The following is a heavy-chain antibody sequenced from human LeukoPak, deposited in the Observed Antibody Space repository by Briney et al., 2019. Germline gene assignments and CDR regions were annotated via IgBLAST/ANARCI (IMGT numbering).Heavy chain of an antibody. Sequence: PSETLSLTCTVSDGSISSSGYYWGWLRQPPGKGLEWIASTYYSGTTYYNASLKSRVTISVDTSKNQFSLKLSSVTAADTAVYYCARQTGSGLFSLPGGQGTLVTVSS. CDR1: DGSISSSGYY. CDR2: TYYSGTT. V-gene: IGHV4-39*01. D-gene: IGHD3-10*01. CDR3: ARQTGSGLFSLP. J-gene: IGHJ4*02.